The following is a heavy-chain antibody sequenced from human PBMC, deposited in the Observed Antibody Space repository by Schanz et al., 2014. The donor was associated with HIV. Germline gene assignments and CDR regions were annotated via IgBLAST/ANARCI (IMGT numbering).Heavy chain of an antibody. CDR1: GFTLSSYS. V-gene: IGHV3-48*02. CDR2: ISGSSSTI. D-gene: IGHD3-3*01. J-gene: IGHJ6*02. Sequence: EVQLVESGGGLEQPGGSLRLSCEASGFTLSSYSMNWVRQAPGKGLEWISYISGSSSTIYYAGSVKGRFTISRDNAKNSLFLQMNSLKDDDTAVYYCAREVYYFDFWNGQYYYYGLDVWGQGTTVTVSS. CDR3: AREVYYFDFWNGQYYYYGLDV.